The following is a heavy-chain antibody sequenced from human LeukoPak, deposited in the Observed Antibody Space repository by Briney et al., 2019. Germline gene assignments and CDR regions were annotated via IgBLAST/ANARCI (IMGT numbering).Heavy chain of an antibody. V-gene: IGHV4-59*01. D-gene: IGHD3-3*01. CDR1: GGSISSYY. CDR3: ARVRDFWSSYPFDY. CDR2: IYYSGST. Sequence: SETLSLTCTVSGGSISSYYWSWIRQPPGKGLEWIGYIYYSGSTNYNPSLKSRVTISVDTSKNQFSLKLSSVTAADTAVYYCARVRDFWSSYPFDYWGQGTLVTVSS. J-gene: IGHJ4*02.